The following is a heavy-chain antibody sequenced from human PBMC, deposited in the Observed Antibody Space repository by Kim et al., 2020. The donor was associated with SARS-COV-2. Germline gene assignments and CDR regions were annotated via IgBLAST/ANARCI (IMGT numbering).Heavy chain of an antibody. D-gene: IGHD3-3*01. J-gene: IGHJ4*02. CDR3: ARHTIGIFGVVHQIDY. V-gene: IGHV4-31*02. Sequence: PSLTSRVTIAVETSKNQFPLKLSSVTAAETAVYYCARHTIGIFGVVHQIDYWGQGTLVTVSS.